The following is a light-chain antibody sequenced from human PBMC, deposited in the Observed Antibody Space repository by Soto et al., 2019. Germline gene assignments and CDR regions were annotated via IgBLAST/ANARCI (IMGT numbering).Light chain of an antibody. Sequence: IQLTQSPSSLSASVGDRVTITCRASQGISSYLAWYQQKPGKAPKLLIYAASTLQSGVPLRFSGSGSGTDFTLTISSLQPEDFATYYCQQLNSYPRTFGQGTKVEIK. CDR2: AAS. V-gene: IGKV1-9*01. CDR1: QGISSY. J-gene: IGKJ1*01. CDR3: QQLNSYPRT.